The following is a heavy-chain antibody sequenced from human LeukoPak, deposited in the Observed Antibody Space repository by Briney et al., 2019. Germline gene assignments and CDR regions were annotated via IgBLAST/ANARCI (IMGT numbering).Heavy chain of an antibody. J-gene: IGHJ5*02. D-gene: IGHD3-10*01. Sequence: PSETLSLTCTVSSGSISSSPYYWGWIRQPPGKGLEWIGSIYYSGTTYPNPSLKSRVTISVDTSKNQFSLKLSSVTAADTAVYYCARQPKSCAPGIFITGKACWFDTWGQGTLATVSP. V-gene: IGHV4-39*01. CDR2: IYYSGTT. CDR3: ARQPKSCAPGIFITGKACWFDT. CDR1: SGSISSSPYY.